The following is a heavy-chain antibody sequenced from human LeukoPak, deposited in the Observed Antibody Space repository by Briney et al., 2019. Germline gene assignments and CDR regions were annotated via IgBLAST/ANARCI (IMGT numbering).Heavy chain of an antibody. D-gene: IGHD3-9*01. Sequence: GGSLRLSCAASGFTFSSYAMSWVRQAPGKGPEWVSTISIDGGRTYYADSVKGRFTVSRDTSKNTLYLQMNSLRAEDTAVYYCAKVLRYFDTWGQGTLVTVSS. V-gene: IGHV3-23*01. CDR1: GFTFSSYA. CDR2: ISIDGGRT. J-gene: IGHJ4*02. CDR3: AKVLRYFDT.